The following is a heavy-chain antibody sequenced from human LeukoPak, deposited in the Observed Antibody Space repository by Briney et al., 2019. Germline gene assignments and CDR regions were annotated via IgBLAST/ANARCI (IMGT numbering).Heavy chain of an antibody. V-gene: IGHV4-31*03. CDR1: GDSISSGGHY. CDR3: ERIGPILGAAWVDY. J-gene: IGHJ4*02. D-gene: IGHD3-3*02. Sequence: PSDTLSLNCTVSGDSISSGGHYWHWIRQHPGRGLEWIGYIYYSWTTYYIPSLKSRVTISLYTSKNQFSLKLSCVNAVDTAVYYCERIGPILGAAWVDYWGQGTVVSVSS. CDR2: IYYSWTT.